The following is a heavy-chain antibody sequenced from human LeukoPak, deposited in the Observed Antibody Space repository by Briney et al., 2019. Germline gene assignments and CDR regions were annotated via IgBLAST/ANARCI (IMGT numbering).Heavy chain of an antibody. Sequence: ASVRVSCKASGYTFTSYYMHWVRQAPGQGLEWMGIINPSGGSTSYAQKFQGRVTITADESTSTAYMELSSLRSEDTAVYYCARLPNYYYYMDVWGKGTTVTISS. V-gene: IGHV1-46*01. CDR1: GYTFTSYY. CDR2: INPSGGST. J-gene: IGHJ6*03. CDR3: ARLPNYYYYMDV.